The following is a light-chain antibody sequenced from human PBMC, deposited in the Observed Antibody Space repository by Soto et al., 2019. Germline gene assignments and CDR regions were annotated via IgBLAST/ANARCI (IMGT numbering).Light chain of an antibody. CDR1: NSDIGGYSY. CDR2: EVS. CDR3: SSYTSSSALV. Sequence: QSALTQPASVSGSPGQSITISCTGTNSDIGGYSYVSWYQQHPGKAPKLMISEVSNRPSGVSNRFSGSKSGNTASLTISGLQAEDEADYYRSSYTSSSALVFGSGTKVTVL. V-gene: IGLV2-14*01. J-gene: IGLJ1*01.